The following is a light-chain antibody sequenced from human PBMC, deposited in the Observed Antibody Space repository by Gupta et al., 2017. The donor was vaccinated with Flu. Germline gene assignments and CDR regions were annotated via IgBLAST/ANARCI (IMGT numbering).Light chain of an antibody. CDR2: EVS. V-gene: IGLV2-14*01. CDR3: VSYTTTYTLV. J-gene: IGLJ3*02. CDR1: SNDVGGYSF. Sequence: QSALPQPASVSGSPGQSITTSCAGTSNDVGGYSFLSWYQQHPGKAPRLLIYEVSNRPSGVSNRFSGSKSGNTASLTISGLQAEDEGNYYCVSYTTTYTLVFGGGTKLTVL.